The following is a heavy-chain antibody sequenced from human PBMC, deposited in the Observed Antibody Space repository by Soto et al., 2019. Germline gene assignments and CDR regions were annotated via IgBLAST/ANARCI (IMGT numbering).Heavy chain of an antibody. J-gene: IGHJ4*02. D-gene: IGHD1-1*01. Sequence: QVQLPESGPGLVKPSQTLSLTCTVSGGSISSGDYYWIWIRQPPGKGLEWIGSIYYSGSTYYNPSLRSRVTISGATSKNQFSLKLSSATGADTAVYDCTSSRDGYTFYDYWGQGTLVTVSS. CDR1: GGSISSGDYY. V-gene: IGHV4-30-4*01. CDR3: TSSRDGYTFYDY. CDR2: IYYSGST.